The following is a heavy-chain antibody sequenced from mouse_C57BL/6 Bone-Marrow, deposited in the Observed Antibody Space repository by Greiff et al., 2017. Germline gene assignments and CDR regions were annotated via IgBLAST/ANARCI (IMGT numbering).Heavy chain of an antibody. J-gene: IGHJ4*01. D-gene: IGHD1-1*01. V-gene: IGHV1-81*01. CDR3: ARGYYCGSSLTRDY. CDR2: IYPRGGNT. Sequence: VMLVESGAELARPGASVKLSCKASGYTFTSYGISWVKQRPGQGLEWIGEIYPRGGNTYYNEKFKGKATLTADKSSSTAYMELRSLTSGDSSVDFGARGYYCGSSLTRDYGGQGTSGTVSS. CDR1: GYTFTSYG.